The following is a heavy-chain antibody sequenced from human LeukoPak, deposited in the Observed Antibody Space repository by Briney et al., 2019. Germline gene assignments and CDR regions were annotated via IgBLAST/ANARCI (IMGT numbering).Heavy chain of an antibody. CDR1: GGSISSGGYY. CDR3: ARWATCSGGSCSLHYFDY. D-gene: IGHD2-15*01. Sequence: PSETLSLTCTVSGGSISSGGYYWSWIRQHPGKGLEWIGYIYYSGSTYYNPSLKSRVTISVDTSKNQFSLKLSSVIAADTAVYYCARWATCSGGSCSLHYFDYWGQGTLVTVSS. V-gene: IGHV4-31*03. CDR2: IYYSGST. J-gene: IGHJ4*02.